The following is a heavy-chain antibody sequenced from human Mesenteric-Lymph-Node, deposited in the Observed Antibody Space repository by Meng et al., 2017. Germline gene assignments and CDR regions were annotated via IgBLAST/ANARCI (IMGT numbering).Heavy chain of an antibody. Sequence: SETLSLTCTVSGGSISSSSYYWGWIRQPPGKGLEWIGSIYYSGSTYYNPSLKSRVTISVDTSKNQFSLKLSSVTAADTAVYYCARGPGGLLWFGELFKYWYFDLWGRGTLVTVSS. D-gene: IGHD3-10*01. CDR1: GGSISSSSYY. V-gene: IGHV4-39*07. J-gene: IGHJ2*01. CDR2: IYYSGST. CDR3: ARGPGGLLWFGELFKYWYFDL.